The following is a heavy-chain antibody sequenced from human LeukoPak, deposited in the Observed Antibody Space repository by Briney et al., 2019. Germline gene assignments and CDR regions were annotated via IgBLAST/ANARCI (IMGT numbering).Heavy chain of an antibody. CDR2: IYYSGST. J-gene: IGHJ4*02. V-gene: IGHV4-39*07. D-gene: IGHD3-10*01. CDR1: GGSISSSSYY. Sequence: ASETLSLTCTVSGGSISSSSYYWGWIRQPPGKGLEWIGSIYYSGSTYYNPSLKSRVTISVDTSKNQFSLKLRSVTAADTSVYYCARLDYYGSGSYGLSIDSWGQGTLVTVSS. CDR3: ARLDYYGSGSYGLSIDS.